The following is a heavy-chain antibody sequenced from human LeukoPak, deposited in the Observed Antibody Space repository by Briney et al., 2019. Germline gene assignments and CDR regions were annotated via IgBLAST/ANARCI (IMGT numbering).Heavy chain of an antibody. D-gene: IGHD3-9*01. CDR1: GGSISSTGYY. Sequence: SETLSLTCTVSGGSISSTGYYWDWIRQPPGKGLEWIGNIYYSGINYYNPSLRSRVTISVDTSKNQFSLKVSSVTAADAAVYYCARDDILTGSFDFWGQGALVTVSS. CDR2: IYYSGIN. V-gene: IGHV4-39*02. J-gene: IGHJ4*02. CDR3: ARDDILTGSFDF.